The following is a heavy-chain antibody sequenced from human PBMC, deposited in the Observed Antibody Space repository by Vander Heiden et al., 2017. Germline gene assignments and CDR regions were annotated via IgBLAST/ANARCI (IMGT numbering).Heavy chain of an antibody. CDR2: IYHSGST. CDR1: GYSISSGYY. D-gene: IGHD6-13*01. V-gene: IGHV4-38-2*02. Sequence: QVQLQESGPGLVKPSETLSLTCAVSGYSISSGYYWGWIRQPPGKGLEWIGSIYHSGSTYYNPSLKSRVTISVDTSKNQFSLKLSSVTAADTPVYYCARELQQLVPWFDPWGQGTLVTVSS. J-gene: IGHJ5*02. CDR3: ARELQQLVPWFDP.